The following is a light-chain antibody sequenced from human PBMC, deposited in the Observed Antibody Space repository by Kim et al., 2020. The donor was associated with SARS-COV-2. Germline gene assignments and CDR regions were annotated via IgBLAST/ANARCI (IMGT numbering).Light chain of an antibody. CDR2: GKN. Sequence: ALGQTVRLTCQGDSLRRYYATWYQQKPGQAPTLVIYGKNDRPSGIPDRFSGSASGNTASLTITGAQAEDEGDYYCSSRDSSGDHVVFGGGTKLTVL. V-gene: IGLV3-19*01. CDR3: SSRDSSGDHVV. J-gene: IGLJ3*02. CDR1: SLRRYY.